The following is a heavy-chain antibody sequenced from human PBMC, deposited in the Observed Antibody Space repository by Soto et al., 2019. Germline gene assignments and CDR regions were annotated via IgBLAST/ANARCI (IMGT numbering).Heavy chain of an antibody. CDR1: GGTFSSSA. CDR3: AADTEGYCSGGSCYQYYGMDV. Sequence: SVKVSCKASGGTFSSSAVQWVRQARGQRLEWIGWIVVGSGNTNYAQKFQERVTITRDMSTSTAYMELSSLRSEDTAVYYCAADTEGYCSGGSCYQYYGMDVWGQGTTVTVSS. CDR2: IVVGSGNT. V-gene: IGHV1-58*01. D-gene: IGHD2-15*01. J-gene: IGHJ6*02.